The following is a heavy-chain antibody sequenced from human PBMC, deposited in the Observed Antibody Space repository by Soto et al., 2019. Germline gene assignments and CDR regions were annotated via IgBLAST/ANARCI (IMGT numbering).Heavy chain of an antibody. CDR2: IDWDDDK. Sequence: SGPTLVNPTQTLTLTCTFSGFSLSTSGMCVSWIRQPPGKALEWLARIDWDDDKYYSTSLKTRLTISKDTSKNQVVLTMTNMDPVDTATYYCARIRSSSWNKTYYYGMDVWGQGTTVTVSS. CDR3: ARIRSSSWNKTYYYGMDV. V-gene: IGHV2-70*11. D-gene: IGHD6-13*01. J-gene: IGHJ6*02. CDR1: GFSLSTSGMC.